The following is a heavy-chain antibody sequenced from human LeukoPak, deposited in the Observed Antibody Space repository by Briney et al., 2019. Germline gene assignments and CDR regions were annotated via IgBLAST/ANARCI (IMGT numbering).Heavy chain of an antibody. D-gene: IGHD3-10*01. CDR1: GFTFSSYA. J-gene: IGHJ4*02. CDR3: AKGLLLLWFGELDY. V-gene: IGHV3-23*01. CDR2: ISGSGGST. Sequence: PGGSLRFSCAASGFTFSSYAMSWVRQAPGKGLEWVSAISGSGGSTYYADSVKGRFTISRDNSKNTLYLQMNSLRAEDTAVYYCAKGLLLLWFGELDYWGQGTLVTVSS.